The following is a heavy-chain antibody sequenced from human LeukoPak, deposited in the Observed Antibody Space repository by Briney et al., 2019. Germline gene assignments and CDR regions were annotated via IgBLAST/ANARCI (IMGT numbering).Heavy chain of an antibody. D-gene: IGHD1-26*01. CDR2: IYYSGST. J-gene: IGHJ4*02. CDR3: ARIGLSGDY. Sequence: SETLSLTCTVSGGSIGSSSYYWGWIRQPPGKGLEWIGSIYYSGSTYYNPSLKSRVTISVDTSKNQFSLKLSSVTAADTAVYYCARIGLSGDYWGQGTLVTVSS. V-gene: IGHV4-39*01. CDR1: GGSIGSSSYY.